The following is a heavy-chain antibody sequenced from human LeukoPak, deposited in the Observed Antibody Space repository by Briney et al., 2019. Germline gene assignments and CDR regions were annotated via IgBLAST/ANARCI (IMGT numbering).Heavy chain of an antibody. CDR1: GFTVSSNY. CDR3: ARDLRGLDY. J-gene: IGHJ4*02. V-gene: IGHV3-53*01. Sequence: PGGSLRLSCAVSGFTVSSNYMSWVRQAPGKGLEWVSIIYSGGTTYYADSVKGRFTISRDNSENTLYPQMNSLRAEDTAVYYCARDLRGLDYWGQGTLVTVSS. CDR2: IYSGGTT.